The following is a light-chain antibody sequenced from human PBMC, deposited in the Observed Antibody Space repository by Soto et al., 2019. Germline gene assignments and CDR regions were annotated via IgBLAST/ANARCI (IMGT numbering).Light chain of an antibody. J-gene: IGKJ1*01. Sequence: DIQMTQSPSTLSASVRDRVTITCRASQTISSWLAWFQQRPGRAPKFLIYKASSLKNGVPLRFSGSGSGTQFTLTNSSLQPDDFATYFCQQYNNYPRTFGQGTKVDIK. CDR1: QTISSW. CDR2: KAS. V-gene: IGKV1-5*03. CDR3: QQYNNYPRT.